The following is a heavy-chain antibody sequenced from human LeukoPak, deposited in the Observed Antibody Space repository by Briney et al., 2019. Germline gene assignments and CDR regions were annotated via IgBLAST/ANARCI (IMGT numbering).Heavy chain of an antibody. CDR2: MYTSGST. J-gene: IGHJ6*02. Sequence: PSETLSPTCTVSGGSISSYFWSWIRQPAGKGLEWIGLMYTSGSTKYNPSLKSRVTMSVDTSKNQFSLKLSSVTAADTAVYYCASRPGSGYYYGMDVWGQGTTVTVSS. D-gene: IGHD6-19*01. CDR3: ASRPGSGYYYGMDV. CDR1: GGSISSYF. V-gene: IGHV4-4*07.